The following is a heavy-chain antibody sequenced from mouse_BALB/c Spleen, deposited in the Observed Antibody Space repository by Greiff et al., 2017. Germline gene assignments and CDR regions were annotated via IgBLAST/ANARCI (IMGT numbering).Heavy chain of an antibody. Sequence: EVNVVESGGGLVKPGGSLKLSCAASGFTFSSYAMSWVRQTPEKRLEWVASISSGGSTYYPDSVKGRFTISRDNARNILYLQMSSLRSEDTAMYYCAGDYGRLFAYWGQGTLVTVSA. CDR1: GFTFSSYA. CDR3: AGDYGRLFAY. J-gene: IGHJ3*01. D-gene: IGHD2-4*01. CDR2: ISSGGST. V-gene: IGHV5-6-5*01.